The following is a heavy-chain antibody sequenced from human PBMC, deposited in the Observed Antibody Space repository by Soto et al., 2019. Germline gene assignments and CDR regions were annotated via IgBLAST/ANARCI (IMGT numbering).Heavy chain of an antibody. J-gene: IGHJ6*02. V-gene: IGHV4-34*01. CDR2: INHSGST. CDR3: ARARVGYGMDV. D-gene: IGHD1-26*01. CDR1: GGSFSCYY. Sequence: SETLSLTCAVYGGSFSCYYWSWIRQPPGKGLEWIGEINHSGSTNYNPSLKSRVTISVDTSKNQFSLKLSSVTAADTAVYYCARARVGYGMDVWGQGTTVTVSS.